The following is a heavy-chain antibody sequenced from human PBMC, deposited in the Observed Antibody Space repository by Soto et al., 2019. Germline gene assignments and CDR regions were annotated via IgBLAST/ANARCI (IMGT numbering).Heavy chain of an antibody. V-gene: IGHV4-31*03. D-gene: IGHD6-19*01. Sequence: LSLTCTVSGGSISSGGYYWSWIRQHPGKGLEWIGYIYYSGSTYYNPSLQSRVAISVDTSKNQFSLKLKSVTAADTAIYYCARRTVNIRTFYSGLKTHCFDYWGQGAPVTVSS. CDR3: ARRTVNIRTFYSGLKTHCFDY. J-gene: IGHJ4*02. CDR2: IYYSGST. CDR1: GGSISSGGYY.